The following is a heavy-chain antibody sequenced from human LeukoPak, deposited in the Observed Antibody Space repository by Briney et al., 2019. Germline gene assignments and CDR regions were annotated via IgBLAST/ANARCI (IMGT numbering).Heavy chain of an antibody. CDR3: ARGYVLRFSEWASYYFDY. Sequence: LRLSCAASGFTFSSYSMNWVRQPPGKGLEWIGEINHSGSTNYNPSLKSRVTISVDTSKNQFSLKLSSVTTADTAVYYCARGYVLRFSEWASYYFDYWGQGTLVTVSS. D-gene: IGHD3-3*01. CDR1: GFTFSSYS. V-gene: IGHV4-34*01. J-gene: IGHJ4*02. CDR2: INHSGST.